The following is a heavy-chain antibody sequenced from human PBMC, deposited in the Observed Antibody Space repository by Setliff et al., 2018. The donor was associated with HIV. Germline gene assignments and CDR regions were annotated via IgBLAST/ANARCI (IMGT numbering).Heavy chain of an antibody. CDR1: GGSISSSSYY. CDR2: IYYSGST. J-gene: IGHJ4*02. CDR3: ARTDHTSSSAF. D-gene: IGHD6-6*01. V-gene: IGHV4-39*01. Sequence: SETLSLTCTVSGGSISSSSYYWGWIRQPPGKGLEWIGSIYYSGSTYYNPSLKSRVTISVDTSKNQFSLKLSSVTAADTAVYYCARTDHTSSSAFWGQGTLVTVSS.